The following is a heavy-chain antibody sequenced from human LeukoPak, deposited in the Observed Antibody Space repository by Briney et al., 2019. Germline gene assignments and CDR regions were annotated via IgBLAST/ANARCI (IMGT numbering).Heavy chain of an antibody. V-gene: IGHV3-30*02. CDR1: GFTFRNYG. Sequence: PGGSLRLSCAASGFTFRNYGMHWVRQAPGKGLEWVASIRTDGGEKYHADSVQGRFSISRDNSKNTLYLQMDSLRAEDTALDYCARIGYSTIWANFDYWGQGTLVTVSS. D-gene: IGHD6-13*01. CDR2: IRTDGGEK. CDR3: ARIGYSTIWANFDY. J-gene: IGHJ4*02.